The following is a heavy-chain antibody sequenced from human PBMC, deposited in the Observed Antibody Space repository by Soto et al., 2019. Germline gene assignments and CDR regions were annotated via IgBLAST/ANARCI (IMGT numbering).Heavy chain of an antibody. V-gene: IGHV3-30-3*01. Sequence: PGGSLRLSCAASGFTFSSYAMHWVRQAPGKGLEWVAVISYDGSNKYYADSVKGRFTISRDNSKNTLYLQMNSLRAEDTAVYYCARESEDIVLKAHSYYYYYGMDVWGQGTTVTVSS. D-gene: IGHD2-8*01. CDR2: ISYDGSNK. J-gene: IGHJ6*02. CDR3: ARESEDIVLKAHSYYYYYGMDV. CDR1: GFTFSSYA.